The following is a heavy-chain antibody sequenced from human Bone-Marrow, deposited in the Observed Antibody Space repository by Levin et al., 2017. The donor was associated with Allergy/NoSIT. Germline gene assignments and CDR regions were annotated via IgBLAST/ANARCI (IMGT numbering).Heavy chain of an antibody. J-gene: IGHJ4*02. CDR1: GASISNDIW. CDR2: IHHRKST. D-gene: IGHD3-9*01. V-gene: IGHV4-4*02. CDR3: VKGGDWAFDY. Sequence: PSETLSLICAVSGASISNDIWWSWVRQAPGKLEWIGEIHHRKSTNYNPSLNSRVTMSVDKSKNQFSLQLTSVTAADTAVYYCVKGGDWAFDYWGQGTLVTVSS.